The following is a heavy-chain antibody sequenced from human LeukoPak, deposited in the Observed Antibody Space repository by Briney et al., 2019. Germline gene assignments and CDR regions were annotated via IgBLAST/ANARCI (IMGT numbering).Heavy chain of an antibody. J-gene: IGHJ5*02. V-gene: IGHV1-2*02. CDR1: GYTFTGYY. CDR3: ARWGIVVVVAATDARGFDP. Sequence: SVKVSCKASGYTFTGYYMHWVRQAPGQGLEWMGWINPNSGGTNYAQKFQGRVTMTRDTSISTAYMELSRLRSDDTAVYYCARWGIVVVVAATDARGFDPWGQGTLVTVSS. CDR2: INPNSGGT. D-gene: IGHD2-15*01.